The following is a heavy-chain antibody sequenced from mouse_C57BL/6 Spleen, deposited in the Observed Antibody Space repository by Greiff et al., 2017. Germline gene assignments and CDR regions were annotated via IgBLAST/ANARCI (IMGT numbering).Heavy chain of an antibody. D-gene: IGHD1-1*01. CDR1: GYTFTDYY. J-gene: IGHJ1*03. V-gene: IGHV1-26*01. CDR3: AIYDGSSYCDFDF. Sequence: EVQLQQSGPGLVKPGASVKISCKASGYTFTDYYMNWVKQSHGKSLEWIGAIYPNNGGTSYNQKFNGKATWTVDQSSSTAYMELRSLTSEDSAVYDCAIYDGSSYCDFDFWGTGTTVTVSS. CDR2: IYPNNGGT.